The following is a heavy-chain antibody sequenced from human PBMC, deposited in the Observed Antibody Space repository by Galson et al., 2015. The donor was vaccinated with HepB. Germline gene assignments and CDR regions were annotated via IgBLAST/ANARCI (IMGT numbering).Heavy chain of an antibody. Sequence: SLRLSCAASGFTFSSYAMHWVRQAPGKGLEWVAVISYDGSNKYYADSVKGRFTISRDNSKNTLYLQMNSLRAEDTAVYYCARGRGWLRLGNGMDVWGQGTTVTVSS. CDR3: ARGRGWLRLGNGMDV. V-gene: IGHV3-30-3*01. J-gene: IGHJ6*02. CDR2: ISYDGSNK. CDR1: GFTFSSYA. D-gene: IGHD5-12*01.